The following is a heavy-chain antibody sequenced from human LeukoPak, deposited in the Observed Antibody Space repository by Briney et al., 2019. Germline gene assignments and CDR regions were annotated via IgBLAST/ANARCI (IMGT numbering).Heavy chain of an antibody. CDR1: GFTFTSYS. D-gene: IGHD6-13*01. V-gene: IGHV3-21*01. Sequence: GGSLRLSCAASGFTFTSYSMNWVRQAPGQGLEWVACISSSSSYTYYAESVKGRFTISRDNAKNSLYLQMNRLRAEDTAVYYCARDLIKQQLVARPDYWGQGTLVTVSS. CDR2: ISSSSSYT. J-gene: IGHJ4*02. CDR3: ARDLIKQQLVARPDY.